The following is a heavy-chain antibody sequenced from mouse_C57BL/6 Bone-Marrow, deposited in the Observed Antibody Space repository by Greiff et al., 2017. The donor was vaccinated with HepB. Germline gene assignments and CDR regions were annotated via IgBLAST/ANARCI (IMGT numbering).Heavy chain of an antibody. V-gene: IGHV5-6*01. CDR3: ARRSYYYYYYAMDY. D-gene: IGHD1-1*01. J-gene: IGHJ4*01. CDR1: GFTFSSYG. CDR2: ISSGGSYT. Sequence: EVQGVESGGDLVKPGGSLKLSCAASGFTFSSYGMSWVRQTPDKRLEWVPTISSGGSYTYYPDSVKGRFTISRDNAKNTLYLQMSSLKSEDTAMYYCARRSYYYYYYAMDYWGQGTSVTVSS.